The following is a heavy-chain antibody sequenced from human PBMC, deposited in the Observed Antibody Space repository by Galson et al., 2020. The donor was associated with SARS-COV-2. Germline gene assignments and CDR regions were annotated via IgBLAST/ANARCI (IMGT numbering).Heavy chain of an antibody. D-gene: IGHD3-22*01. Sequence: GGSLRLSCAASGFIFSNYATHWVRQAPGKGLEWVAFIQYDGSNKYYADSVKGRFTISRDNSKNTVYLQINSLKPEDTAVYYCAKDASHYDSSGSPDYWGQGTLVTVSS. J-gene: IGHJ4*02. CDR1: GFIFSNYA. CDR3: AKDASHYDSSGSPDY. CDR2: IQYDGSNK. V-gene: IGHV3-30*02.